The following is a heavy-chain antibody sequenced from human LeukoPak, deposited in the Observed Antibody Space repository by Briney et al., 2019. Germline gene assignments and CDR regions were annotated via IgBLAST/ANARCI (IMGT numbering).Heavy chain of an antibody. CDR2: INPNSGGT. J-gene: IGHJ4*02. CDR3: ARDIDSSGYYYPNLWY. V-gene: IGHV1-2*06. D-gene: IGHD3-22*01. Sequence: GASVKVSCKASGYTFTVYYMHWVRQAPGQGLEWMGRINPNSGGTNYAQKFQGRVTMTRDTSISTAYMELSRLRSDDTAVYYCARDIDSSGYYYPNLWYWGQGTLVTVSS. CDR1: GYTFTVYY.